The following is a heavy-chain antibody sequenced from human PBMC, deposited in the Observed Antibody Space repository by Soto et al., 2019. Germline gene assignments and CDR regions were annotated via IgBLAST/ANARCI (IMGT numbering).Heavy chain of an antibody. J-gene: IGHJ4*02. CDR1: GFTLSSYS. CDR3: ARVINYYYGSGSFDY. Sequence: EVQLVESGGGLVKPGGSLRLSCAASGFTLSSYSMNWVRQAPGKGLEWVSSISSSSSYIYYADSVKGRFTISRDNAKNSLYLQMNSRRAEDTAVYYCARVINYYYGSGSFDYWGQGTLVTVSS. CDR2: ISSSSSYI. V-gene: IGHV3-21*01. D-gene: IGHD3-10*01.